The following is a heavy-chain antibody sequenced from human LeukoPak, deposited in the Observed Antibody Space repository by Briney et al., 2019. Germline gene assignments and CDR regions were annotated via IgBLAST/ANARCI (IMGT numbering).Heavy chain of an antibody. CDR2: IKQDGSEK. V-gene: IGHV3-7*01. J-gene: IGHJ6*03. CDR3: ARVPDFWSGYPTYYYYMDV. D-gene: IGHD3-3*01. Sequence: GGSLRLSCAASGFTFSSYWMSWVRQAPGKGLEWVANIKQDGSEKYYVDSVKGRFTISRDNAKNSLYLQMNSLRAEDTAVYYCARVPDFWSGYPTYYYYMDVWGKGTTVTVSS. CDR1: GFTFSSYW.